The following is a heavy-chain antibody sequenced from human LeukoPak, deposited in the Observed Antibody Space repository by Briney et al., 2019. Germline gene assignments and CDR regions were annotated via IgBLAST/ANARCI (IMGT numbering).Heavy chain of an antibody. CDR1: GFTFSSYD. V-gene: IGHV3-13*05. D-gene: IGHD3-16*01. J-gene: IGHJ4*02. Sequence: GGSLRLSCAASGFTFSSYDIHWVRQATEKGLEWVSAIGTAGDPYYPGSVKGRFTISRENAKNSSYLQMNSLRAGDTAVYYCARGSVGGELAYWGQGTLVTVSS. CDR2: IGTAGDP. CDR3: ARGSVGGELAY.